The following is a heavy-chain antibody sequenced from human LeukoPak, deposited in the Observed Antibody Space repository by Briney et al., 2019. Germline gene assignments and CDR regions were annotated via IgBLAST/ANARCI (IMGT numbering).Heavy chain of an antibody. CDR2: IDPSSTYI. Sequence: GGSLRLSCTASGFTFRSYSMNWVRQAPGKGLEWVSAIDPSSTYIYYADSVKGRFTISRDNAENSLYLQMNSLRVEDTAVYYCARAPTVLVGYCSSSSCQADYWGQGTLVTVSS. CDR1: GFTFRSYS. V-gene: IGHV3-21*01. D-gene: IGHD2-2*01. J-gene: IGHJ4*02. CDR3: ARAPTVLVGYCSSSSCQADY.